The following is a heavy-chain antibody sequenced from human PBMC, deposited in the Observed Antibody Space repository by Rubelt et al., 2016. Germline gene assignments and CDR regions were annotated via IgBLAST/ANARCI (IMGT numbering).Heavy chain of an antibody. CDR3: AKALRIPRIAVAERSDY. J-gene: IGHJ4*02. D-gene: IGHD6-19*01. V-gene: IGHV3-30*07. CDR2: ISYDGSEK. Sequence: WVAVISYDGSEKYYADSVKGRFTISRDNSKNTLYLQMNSLRAEDTAVYYCAKALRIPRIAVAERSDYWGQGTLVTVSS.